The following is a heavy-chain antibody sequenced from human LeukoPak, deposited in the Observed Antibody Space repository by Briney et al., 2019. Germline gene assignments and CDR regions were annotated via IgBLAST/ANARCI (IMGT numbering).Heavy chain of an antibody. Sequence: EASVKVSCKASGYTVTGYYMHSVRQAPGQGLKCMGWINPNSGGTNFAQKFQGRVTMNRDTSSSTAYMELSSLRSDDTAVYYCARDVDSIPVGGTRGYLIDPWGQGTRVTVSS. D-gene: IGHD6-13*01. CDR2: INPNSGGT. V-gene: IGHV1-2*02. CDR3: ARDVDSIPVGGTRGYLIDP. CDR1: GYTVTGYY. J-gene: IGHJ5*02.